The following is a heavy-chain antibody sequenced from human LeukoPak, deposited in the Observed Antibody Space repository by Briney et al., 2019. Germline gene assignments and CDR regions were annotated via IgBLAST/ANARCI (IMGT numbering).Heavy chain of an antibody. J-gene: IGHJ4*02. V-gene: IGHV3-21*01. CDR2: ISSTSSYI. CDR3: ARVPRAAAGTYGY. CDR1: GFTFSTYS. D-gene: IGHD6-13*01. Sequence: PGGSLRLSCAVSGFTFSTYSMNWVRQAPGKGLEWVSSISSTSSYIYYADSVKGRFTISRDNAKNSLYLQMNSLRAEDTSVYYCARVPRAAAGTYGYWGQGTLVTVSS.